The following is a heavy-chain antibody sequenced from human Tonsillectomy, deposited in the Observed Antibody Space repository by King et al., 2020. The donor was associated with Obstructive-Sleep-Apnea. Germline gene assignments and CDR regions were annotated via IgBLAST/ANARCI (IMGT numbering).Heavy chain of an antibody. V-gene: IGHV3-30-3*01. Sequence: VQLVESGGGVVQPGRSLRLSCAASGFTFSSYSMHWVRQAPGKGLEWGALISYNGTKKYYADSVKGRFTISRDNSNSALFLQMNSLRAEDTAVYYCAYFDSSGYYSYFDYWGQGTLVTVSS. CDR3: AYFDSSGYYSYFDY. J-gene: IGHJ4*02. D-gene: IGHD3-22*01. CDR2: ISYNGTKK. CDR1: GFTFSSYS.